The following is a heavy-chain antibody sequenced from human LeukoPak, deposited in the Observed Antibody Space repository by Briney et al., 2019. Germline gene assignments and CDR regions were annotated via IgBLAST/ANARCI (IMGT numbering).Heavy chain of an antibody. D-gene: IGHD1-26*01. J-gene: IGHJ4*02. Sequence: SETLSLTCAVSGGSISISNWWSWVRQPPGKGLEWIGEIYHSGSTNYNPSLKSRVTISVDKSKNQFSLKLSSVTAADTAVYYCSRSHSGSDYVAPDYWGQGTLVTVSS. CDR2: IYHSGST. V-gene: IGHV4-4*02. CDR3: SRSHSGSDYVAPDY. CDR1: GGSISISNW.